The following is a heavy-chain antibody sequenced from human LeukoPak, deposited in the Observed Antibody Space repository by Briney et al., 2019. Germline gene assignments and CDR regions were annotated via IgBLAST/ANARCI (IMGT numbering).Heavy chain of an antibody. CDR3: ARGSGSGSDGNRNDY. D-gene: IGHD6-19*01. V-gene: IGHV1-18*01. Sequence: ASVKVSCKASGYTFTNYGINWVRQAPGQGLEWMGWITTYNGNTNYAQKLQGRVTMTTDTSTSTAYMELRSLRSDDTAIYYCARGSGSGSDGNRNDYWGQGTLVIVSS. CDR1: GYTFTNYG. J-gene: IGHJ4*02. CDR2: ITTYNGNT.